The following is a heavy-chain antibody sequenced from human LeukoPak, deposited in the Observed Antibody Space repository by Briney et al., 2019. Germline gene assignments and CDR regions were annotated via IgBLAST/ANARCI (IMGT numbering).Heavy chain of an antibody. CDR3: AKDRWRDGSSSFDN. V-gene: IGHV1-18*01. Sequence: ASVKVSCKASGYTFTSYSINWVRQAPGQGLEWMGWISTYNGNSNYAQKLQVRVTMTTDTSTSTAYMELRSLRSDDTAMYYCAKDRWRDGSSSFDNWGQGTLVTVSS. CDR2: ISTYNGNS. D-gene: IGHD6-6*01. CDR1: GYTFTSYS. J-gene: IGHJ4*02.